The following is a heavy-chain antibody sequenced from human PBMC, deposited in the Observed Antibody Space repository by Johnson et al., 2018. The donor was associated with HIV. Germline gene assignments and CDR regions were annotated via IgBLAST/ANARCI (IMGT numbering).Heavy chain of an antibody. J-gene: IGHJ3*01. V-gene: IGHV3-7*05. CDR3: ERVGLLRRRGAFVL. CDR1: GFTFGSYW. Sequence: VQLVESGGGLVQPGGSLRLSCAASGFTFGSYWMSWVRQAPGKGLEWVANIKQDGSEKYYVDSVKGRFTISRDNAKNSLYMQMNSLRAEDTAVYYFERVGLLRRRGAFVLWGQGTMVTVSS. CDR2: IKQDGSEK. D-gene: IGHD3-22*01.